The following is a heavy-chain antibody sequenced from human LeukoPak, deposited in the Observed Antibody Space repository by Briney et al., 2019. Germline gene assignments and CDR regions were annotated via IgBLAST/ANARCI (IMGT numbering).Heavy chain of an antibody. D-gene: IGHD3-16*01. CDR2: ISWDGGST. CDR1: GFTFDDYA. V-gene: IGHV3-43D*03. Sequence: GGSLRLSCAASGFTFDDYAMHWVRQAPGKGLEWVSLISWDGGSTYYADSVKGRFTISRDNSKNSLYLQMNSLRAEDTALYYCAKAAMEGWVWGNHFDYWGQGTLVTVSS. CDR3: AKAAMEGWVWGNHFDY. J-gene: IGHJ4*02.